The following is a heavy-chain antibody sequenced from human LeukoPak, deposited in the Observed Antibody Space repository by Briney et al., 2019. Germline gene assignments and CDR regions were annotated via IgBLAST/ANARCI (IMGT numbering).Heavy chain of an antibody. V-gene: IGHV4-38-2*01. CDR1: GYSISSGYY. J-gene: IGHJ4*02. CDR2: IYHSGST. D-gene: IGHD3-22*01. Sequence: SETLSLTCAGSGYSISSGYYWGWIRQPPGKVLEGIGSIYHSGSTYYNPSLKSRVTISVDTSKNQFSLKLSSVTAADTDVYYCARRGSGYFFDYWGQGTLVTVSS. CDR3: ARRGSGYFFDY.